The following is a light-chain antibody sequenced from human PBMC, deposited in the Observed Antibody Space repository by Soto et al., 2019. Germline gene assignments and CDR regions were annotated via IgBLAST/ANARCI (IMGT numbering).Light chain of an antibody. J-gene: IGKJ1*01. CDR3: QQYNIYRT. CDR1: QGIGSY. CDR2: KAS. Sequence: IQLTQSPSSLSASVGDRVTITCRLSQGIGSYLNWYRQXPGKAPKLLIYKASSFESGAPSRFSGSGSGTEFTLTISSLQPDDFATYYCQQYNIYRTFGQGTQVDIK. V-gene: IGKV1-13*02.